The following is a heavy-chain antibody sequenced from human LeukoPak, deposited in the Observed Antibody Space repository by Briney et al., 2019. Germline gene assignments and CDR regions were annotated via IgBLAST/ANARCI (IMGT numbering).Heavy chain of an antibody. CDR1: GGSISSGGYY. V-gene: IGHV4-31*03. J-gene: IGHJ4*02. CDR2: IYYSGST. Sequence: PSETLSLTCTVSGGSISSGGYYWSWIRQHPGKGLEWIGYIYYSGSTYYNPSLKSRDTISVDTSKNQFSLRLSSVTAADTAVYYCTTGPDYYNSSSYYSRHWAQGTLVTVSS. D-gene: IGHD3-22*01. CDR3: TTGPDYYNSSSYYSRH.